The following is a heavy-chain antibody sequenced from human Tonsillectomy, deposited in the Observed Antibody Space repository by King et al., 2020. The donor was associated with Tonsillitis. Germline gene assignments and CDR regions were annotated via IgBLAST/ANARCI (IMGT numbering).Heavy chain of an antibody. Sequence: LQLQESGPGLVKPSETLSLTCSVSGGSITSSTYYWGWIRQPPGKGLEWIGTMDYTWSTYYNPALQSRVTISVDTSKKQLFLKLRSVTAADTAVYYCARRQGVFIAEAEYNWFDPWGQGILVSVSS. J-gene: IGHJ5*02. D-gene: IGHD6-19*01. CDR1: GGSITSSTYY. V-gene: IGHV4-39*01. CDR2: MDYTWST. CDR3: ARRQGVFIAEAEYNWFDP.